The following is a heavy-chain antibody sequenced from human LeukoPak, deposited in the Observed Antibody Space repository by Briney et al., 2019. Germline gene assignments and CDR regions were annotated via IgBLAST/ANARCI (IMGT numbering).Heavy chain of an antibody. J-gene: IGHJ5*02. CDR2: IDTSTGNP. V-gene: IGHV7-4-1*02. D-gene: IGHD6-13*01. Sequence: ASVKVSCKASGYTFTTYAIYWVRQAPGQGLEWMGWIDTSTGNPTYAQGFTEQFVFSLDTSVNTAYLQINSLKAEDTAMYYCARDNYGAEEGIGSSLVWLDPWGQGTLVTVSS. CDR3: ARDNYGAEEGIGSSLVWLDP. CDR1: GYTFTTYA.